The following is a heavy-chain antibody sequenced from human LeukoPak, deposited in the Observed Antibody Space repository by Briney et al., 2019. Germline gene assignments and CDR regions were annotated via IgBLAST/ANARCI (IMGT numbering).Heavy chain of an antibody. J-gene: IGHJ3*02. Sequence: PGGSLRLSCAASGFTFSSYAMSWVRQAPGKGLEWVSAISGSGGSTYYADFVKGRFTISRDNSKNTLYLQMNSLRAEDTAVYYCAKVRVLEWELLGAFDIWGQGTMVTVSS. CDR2: ISGSGGST. D-gene: IGHD1-26*01. V-gene: IGHV3-23*01. CDR1: GFTFSSYA. CDR3: AKVRVLEWELLGAFDI.